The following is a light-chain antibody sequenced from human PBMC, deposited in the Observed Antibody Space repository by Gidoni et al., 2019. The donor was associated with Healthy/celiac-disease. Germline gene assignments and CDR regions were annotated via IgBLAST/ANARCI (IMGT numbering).Light chain of an antibody. V-gene: IGKV1-8*01. J-gene: IGKJ4*01. CDR1: QGISSY. Sequence: AIRMTQFPSSFSASTGDRVTITCRASQGISSYLAWYQQKPGKAPKLLIYAASTLQSGVPSRFSGSGSGTDFTLTISCLQSEEFATYYCQQYYSYPPTFGGGTKVEIK. CDR3: QQYYSYPPT. CDR2: AAS.